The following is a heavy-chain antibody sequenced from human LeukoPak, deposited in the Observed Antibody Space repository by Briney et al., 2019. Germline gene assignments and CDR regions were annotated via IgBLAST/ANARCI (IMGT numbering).Heavy chain of an antibody. CDR2: IYHSGST. CDR1: GYSISSGYY. CDR3: ARTDYHDIPM. V-gene: IGHV4-38-2*01. D-gene: IGHD3-22*01. J-gene: IGHJ3*01. Sequence: KPSETLSLTCAVSGYSISSGYYWGWIRQPPGKGLEWIGSIYHSGSTYYNPSLKSRVTISVDTSKNQFSLKLRSVTAADTAVYYCARTDYHDIPMWGQGTMVTVSS.